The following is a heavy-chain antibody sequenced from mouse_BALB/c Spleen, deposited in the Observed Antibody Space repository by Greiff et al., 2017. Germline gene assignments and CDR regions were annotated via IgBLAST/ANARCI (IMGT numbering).Heavy chain of an antibody. V-gene: IGHV1-69*01. Sequence: QVQLQQPGAELVMPGASVKMSCKASGYTFTDYWMHWVKQRPGQGLEWIGAIDTSDSYTSYNQKFKGKATLTVDESSSTAYMPLSSLTSEDSAVYYCAISNWDGDAMDYWGQGTSVTVSS. D-gene: IGHD4-1*02. CDR3: AISNWDGDAMDY. J-gene: IGHJ4*01. CDR1: GYTFTDYW. CDR2: IDTSDSYT.